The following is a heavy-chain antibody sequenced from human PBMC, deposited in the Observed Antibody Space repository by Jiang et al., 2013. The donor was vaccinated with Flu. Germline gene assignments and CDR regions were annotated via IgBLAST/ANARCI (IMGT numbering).Heavy chain of an antibody. CDR2: LLQWEH. D-gene: IGHD3-22*01. CDR3: ARDPLYYYDSSGSLYFDL. CDR1: GGSISSYY. J-gene: IGHJ2*01. V-gene: IGHV4-59*01. Sequence: GGSISSYYWSWIRQAPREGTGVDWVYLLQWEHQLEPSLKSRVTISVDTSKNQFSLKLSSVTAADTAVYYCARDPLYYYDSSGSLYFDLWGRGTLVTVSS.